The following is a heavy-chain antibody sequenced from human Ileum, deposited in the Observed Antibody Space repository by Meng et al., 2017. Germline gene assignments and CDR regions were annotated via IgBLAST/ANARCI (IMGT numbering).Heavy chain of an antibody. CDR1: GTW. CDR2: IFQSGRT. J-gene: IGHJ4*02. D-gene: IGHD3-22*01. Sequence: GRGLVERSGALSRTSAVSGTWWSWVRRHPGKGLEWIGEIFQSGRTNYTPSLKCRVTISIDKSKSQISLQLSAVTAADTAVYSCATSNDRDVYYLGYWGQGTLVTVSS. V-gene: IGHV4-4*02. CDR3: ATSNDRDVYYLGY.